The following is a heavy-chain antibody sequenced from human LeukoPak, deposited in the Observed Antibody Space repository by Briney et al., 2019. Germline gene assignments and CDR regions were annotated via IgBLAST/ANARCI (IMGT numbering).Heavy chain of an antibody. J-gene: IGHJ4*02. V-gene: IGHV3-23*01. CDR1: GFTFSSYG. CDR3: AKGTMVRGVTNPYDY. CDR2: ISGSAGTT. D-gene: IGHD3-10*01. Sequence: GGSLRLSCAASGFTFSSYGLSWVRQAPGKGLEWVSGISGSAGTTYYADSVKGRFTISRDNSKNTLYLQMNSLRAEDTAVYYCAKGTMVRGVTNPYDYWGQGTLVTVSS.